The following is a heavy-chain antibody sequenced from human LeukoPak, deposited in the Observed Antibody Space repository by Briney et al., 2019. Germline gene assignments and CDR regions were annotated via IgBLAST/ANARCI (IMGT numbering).Heavy chain of an antibody. CDR3: ARDFVEVVPAAIAFDI. Sequence: PGGSLRLSCAASGFTFSSYSMNWVRQAPGKGLEWVSSISSSSSYIYYADSVKGRFTISRDNAKNSLYLQMNSLRAEDTAVYYCARDFVEVVPAAIAFDIWGQGTMVTVSS. V-gene: IGHV3-21*01. CDR2: ISSSSSYI. CDR1: GFTFSSYS. D-gene: IGHD2-2*01. J-gene: IGHJ3*02.